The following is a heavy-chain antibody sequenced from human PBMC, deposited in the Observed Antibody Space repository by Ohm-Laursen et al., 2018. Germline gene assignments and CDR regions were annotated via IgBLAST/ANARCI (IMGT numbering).Heavy chain of an antibody. V-gene: IGHV5-51*01. D-gene: IGHD3-22*01. CDR2: IYPGDSDT. Sequence: GESLKISCKGSGYNFTNYWIGWVRQMPGKGLEWMGIIYPGDSDTRYSPSFQGQVTISADKSINTAYLQWSSLKASDTAMYYCVRPYYDTSAYYLTYWYFDLWGRGTLVTVSS. CDR3: VRPYYDTSAYYLTYWYFDL. CDR1: GYNFTNYW. J-gene: IGHJ2*01.